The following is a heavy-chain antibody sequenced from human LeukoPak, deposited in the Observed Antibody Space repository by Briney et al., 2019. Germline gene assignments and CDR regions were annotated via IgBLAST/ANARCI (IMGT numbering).Heavy chain of an antibody. CDR1: GYSISSGYY. V-gene: IGHV4-38-2*01. CDR2: IYHIGST. CDR3: ARMRGYCSSTSCSQGGYNWFDP. Sequence: SETLSLTCAVSGYSISSGYYWGWIRQPPGKGLEWIGSIYHIGSTYYSPSLKSRVTISVDTSKNQFSLKLSSVTAADTSVYYCARMRGYCSSTSCSQGGYNWFDPWGQGTLVTVSS. D-gene: IGHD2-2*03. J-gene: IGHJ5*02.